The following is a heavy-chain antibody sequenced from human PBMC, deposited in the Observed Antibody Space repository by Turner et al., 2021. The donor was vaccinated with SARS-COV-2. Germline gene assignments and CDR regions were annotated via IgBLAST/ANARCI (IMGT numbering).Heavy chain of an antibody. CDR3: ATGYQLRVNWFDP. D-gene: IGHD2-2*01. V-gene: IGHV1-24*01. CDR2: FYPEDGET. J-gene: IGHJ5*02. Sequence: QVQLVQSGAEVKKPGGSVKVSCKISGYTLTELSMYWVRQAPGKGLEWMGGFYPEDGETIYAQNFQRRVTMTEDTSTDTAYMELSSLRSEDTAVYFCATGYQLRVNWFDPWGQGTLVTVSS. CDR1: GYTLTELS.